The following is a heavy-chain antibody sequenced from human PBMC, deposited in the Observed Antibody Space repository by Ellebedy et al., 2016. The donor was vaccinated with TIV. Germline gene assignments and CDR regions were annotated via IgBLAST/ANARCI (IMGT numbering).Heavy chain of an antibody. D-gene: IGHD6-13*01. V-gene: IGHV3-7*03. CDR2: IKQDGSEK. CDR1: GFTFSSYW. J-gene: IGHJ4*02. Sequence: PGGSLRLSCAASGFTFSSYWMSWVRQAPGKGLEWVANIKQDGSEKYYVDSAKGRFTISRDNAKNSLYLQMNSLRAEDTAVYFCARLGVIAAAGASDYWGQGTLVIVSS. CDR3: ARLGVIAAAGASDY.